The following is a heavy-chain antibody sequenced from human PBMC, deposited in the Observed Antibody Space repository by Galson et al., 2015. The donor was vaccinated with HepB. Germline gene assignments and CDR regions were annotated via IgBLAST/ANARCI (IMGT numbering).Heavy chain of an antibody. V-gene: IGHV3-66*01. Sequence: SLRLSCAASGFTVSSNYMSWVRQAPGKGLEWVSLVYSGGTTYYADSVKGRFTISRDISKNTLYLQMNSLRAEDTAMYYCARSDYYYDTGAYFYFDYWGQGTLVTVSS. D-gene: IGHD3-22*01. CDR2: VYSGGTT. CDR1: GFTVSSNY. CDR3: ARSDYYYDTGAYFYFDY. J-gene: IGHJ4*02.